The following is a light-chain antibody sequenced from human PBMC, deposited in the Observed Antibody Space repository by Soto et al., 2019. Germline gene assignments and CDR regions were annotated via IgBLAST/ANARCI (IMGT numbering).Light chain of an antibody. CDR3: QQSYSNPRT. J-gene: IGKJ2*01. V-gene: IGKV1-39*01. CDR2: TSS. Sequence: DIQMTQSPSSLSASVGDRVTITCRASRNVRGNVNWFQQKPGEAPKLLIHTSSRLQSGVPSRFSGSGFGTDFTLTIDSLQPEDFARFYCQQSYSNPRTFGQGTTLEIK. CDR1: RNVRGN.